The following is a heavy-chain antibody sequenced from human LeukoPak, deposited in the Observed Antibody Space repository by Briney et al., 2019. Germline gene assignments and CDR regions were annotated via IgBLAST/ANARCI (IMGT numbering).Heavy chain of an antibody. D-gene: IGHD6-13*01. CDR3: AREGYSSSWYPVGVDY. CDR2: IYHSGST. J-gene: IGHJ4*02. V-gene: IGHV4-30-2*01. Sequence: PSQTLSLTCTVSGGSISSGGYYWSWIRQPPGKGLEWIGYIYHSGSTYYNPSLKSRVTISVDRSKNQFSLKLSSVTAADTAVYYCAREGYSSSWYPVGVDYWGQGTLVTVSS. CDR1: GGSISSGGYY.